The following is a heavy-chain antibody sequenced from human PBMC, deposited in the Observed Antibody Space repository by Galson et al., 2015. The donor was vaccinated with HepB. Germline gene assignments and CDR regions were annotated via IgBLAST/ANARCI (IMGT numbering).Heavy chain of an antibody. J-gene: IGHJ3*02. CDR2: IDWDDDK. CDR1: GFSLSTSGMC. V-gene: IGHV2-70*11. CDR3: ARSKGAGTNDAFDI. Sequence: PALVKPTQTLTLTCTFSGFSLSTSGMCVSWIRQPPGKALEWLARIDWDDDKYYSTSLKTRLTISKDTSKNQVVLTMTNMDPVDTATYYCARSKGAGTNDAFDIWGQGTMVTVSS. D-gene: IGHD6-19*01.